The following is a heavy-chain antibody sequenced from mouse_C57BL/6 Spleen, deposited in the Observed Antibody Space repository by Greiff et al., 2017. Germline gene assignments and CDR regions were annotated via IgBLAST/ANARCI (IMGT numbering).Heavy chain of an antibody. J-gene: IGHJ4*01. D-gene: IGHD2-3*01. CDR2: INPNNGGT. Sequence: EVQLQQSGPELVKPGASVKISCKASGYTFTDYYMNWVKQSHGKSLEWIGDINPNNGGTSYNQKFKGKATLTVDKSSSTAYMELRSLTSEDSAVYYCASRIYDGPSMDDWGQGTSVTVSS. CDR1: GYTFTDYY. V-gene: IGHV1-26*01. CDR3: ASRIYDGPSMDD.